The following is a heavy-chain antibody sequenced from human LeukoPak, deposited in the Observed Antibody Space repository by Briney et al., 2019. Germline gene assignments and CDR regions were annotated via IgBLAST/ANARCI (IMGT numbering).Heavy chain of an antibody. CDR1: GYTFTGYY. Sequence: ASVKVSCKASGYTFTGYYMHGVREAPGQGLECMGGINPNSGGTNYAQKFQGRVTMTRDTSISTAYMELSRLRSDDTAVYYCARDMSYGSGSYYSAAYYYYGMDVWGQGTTVTVSS. J-gene: IGHJ6*02. V-gene: IGHV1-2*02. D-gene: IGHD3-10*01. CDR3: ARDMSYGSGSYYSAAYYYYGMDV. CDR2: INPNSGGT.